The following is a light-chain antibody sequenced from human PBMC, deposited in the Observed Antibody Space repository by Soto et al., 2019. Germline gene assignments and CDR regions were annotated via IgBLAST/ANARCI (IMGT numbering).Light chain of an antibody. CDR2: AAS. Sequence: EIVLMQSPGTLSLSPGERATLSCRASQSINNRYLAWYQQKPGQALRLLIYAASSRATGIPDRFSGSGSGTDFTLTISRLEPEDFAVYYCQQFGSSPGFTFGPGTKVDIK. CDR1: QSINNRY. V-gene: IGKV3-20*01. J-gene: IGKJ3*01. CDR3: QQFGSSPGFT.